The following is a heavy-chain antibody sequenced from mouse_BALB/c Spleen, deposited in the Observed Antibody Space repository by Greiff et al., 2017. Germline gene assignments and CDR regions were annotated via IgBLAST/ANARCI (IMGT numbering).Heavy chain of an antibody. D-gene: IGHD4-1*01. CDR1: GFTFSSYG. V-gene: IGHV5-6*01. CDR2: ISSGGSYT. Sequence: EVKLVESGGDLVKPGGSLKLSCAASGFTFSSYGMSWVRQTPDKRLEWVATISSGGSYTYYPDSVKGRFTISRDNAKNTLYLQMSSLKSEDTAMYYCARHELGQNYYAMDYWGQGTSVTVSS. J-gene: IGHJ4*01. CDR3: ARHELGQNYYAMDY.